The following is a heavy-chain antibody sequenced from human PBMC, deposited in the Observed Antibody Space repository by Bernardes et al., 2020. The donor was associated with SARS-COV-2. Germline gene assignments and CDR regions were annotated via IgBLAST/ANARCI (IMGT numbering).Heavy chain of an antibody. V-gene: IGHV1-2*02. CDR1: GYTFTGYY. CDR3: SIPPTNYDRYGMDV. D-gene: IGHD3-22*01. Sequence: ASVKVSCKASGYTFTGYYIHWVRQAPGQGLEWMGWINPNSCGTNYAQKFQDRVTMTRDTSIRTAYMELRRLRSDDTAVYYCSIPPTNYDRYGMDVWGKGTTVTVSS. J-gene: IGHJ6*04. CDR2: INPNSCGT.